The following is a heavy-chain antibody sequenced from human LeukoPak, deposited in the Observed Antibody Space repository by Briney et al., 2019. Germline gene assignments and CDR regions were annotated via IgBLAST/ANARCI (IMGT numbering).Heavy chain of an antibody. Sequence: ASVKVSCKASGYTFTAYYMHWVRQAPGQGLEWMGWINPNSGDTNYAQKFQGRVTLTRDTSISTAHMELSRLRSDDTAVYYCARDEYVLTSFDPWGQGTLVTVSS. CDR1: GYTFTAYY. V-gene: IGHV1-2*02. J-gene: IGHJ5*02. D-gene: IGHD3-16*01. CDR3: ARDEYVLTSFDP. CDR2: INPNSGDT.